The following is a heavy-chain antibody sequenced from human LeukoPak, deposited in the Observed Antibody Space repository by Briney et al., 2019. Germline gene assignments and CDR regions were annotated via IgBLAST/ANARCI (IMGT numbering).Heavy chain of an antibody. V-gene: IGHV3-48*04. D-gene: IGHD1-20*01. CDR2: ISSSSSTI. J-gene: IGHJ6*03. CDR3: ARGGLTDYYYYYMDA. CDR1: GFTFSSYS. Sequence: GGSLRLSCAASGFTFSSYSMTWVRQAPGKGLEWVSYISSSSSTIYYADSVKGRFTISRDNAKNSLYLQMNSLRAEDTAVYYCARGGLTDYYYYYMDAWGKGTTVTVSS.